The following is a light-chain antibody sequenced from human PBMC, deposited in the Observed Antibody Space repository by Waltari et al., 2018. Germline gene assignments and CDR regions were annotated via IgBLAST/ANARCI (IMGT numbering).Light chain of an antibody. CDR3: QQYGSSLT. J-gene: IGKJ3*01. CDR1: QTVNSFS. Sequence: DIVLTQSPGTLSLSPGESANLSCSASQTVNSFSLAWYQQKPGIPDRFSGRRSGTDFTLTISRLEPEDFALYYCQQYGSSLTFGPGTKVEIK. V-gene: IGKV3-20*01.